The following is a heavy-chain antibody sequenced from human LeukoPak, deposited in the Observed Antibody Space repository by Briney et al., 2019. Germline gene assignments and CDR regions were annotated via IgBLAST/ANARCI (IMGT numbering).Heavy chain of an antibody. D-gene: IGHD3-10*01. J-gene: IGHJ5*02. Sequence: ASVKVSCKASGFTFTSSAVQWVRQARGQGLEWLGWINTDSGGTNYAQKFLGRVTMTRDKANSTAYLELSGLRSDDTAVYYCSRHVVTLVRGVNNRKEDWFDPWGQGTLVSVSS. CDR2: INTDSGGT. CDR3: SRHVVTLVRGVNNRKEDWFDP. V-gene: IGHV1-2*02. CDR1: GFTFTSSA.